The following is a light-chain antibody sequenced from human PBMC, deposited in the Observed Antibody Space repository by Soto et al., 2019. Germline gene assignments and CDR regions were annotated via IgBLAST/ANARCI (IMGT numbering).Light chain of an antibody. CDR1: QSVYSN. CDR3: EQYGSSPPT. J-gene: IGKJ1*01. V-gene: IGKV3-20*01. Sequence: EIVMTPSPATLSVSPGERATLSCRASQSVYSNVAWYQQRPGQAPRLLIYRASTRATGIPDRFSGSGSGTDFTLIISRLEPEDFAVYYCEQYGSSPPTFGQGTKVDIK. CDR2: RAS.